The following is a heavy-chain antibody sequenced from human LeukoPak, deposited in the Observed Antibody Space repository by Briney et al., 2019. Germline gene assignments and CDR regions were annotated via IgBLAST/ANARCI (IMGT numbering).Heavy chain of an antibody. Sequence: PSETLSLTCTVSGGSISSSSYYWGWIRQPPGKGLEWVSCISGSSGDIYYADSVKGRFTISRDNAKNSLYLQMNSVRAEDTAVYYCARDYDTTGYFGLLDEWGQGTLVTVSA. CDR1: GGSISSSS. CDR3: ARDYDTTGYFGLLDE. CDR2: ISGSSGDI. J-gene: IGHJ4*02. D-gene: IGHD3-22*01. V-gene: IGHV3-21*06.